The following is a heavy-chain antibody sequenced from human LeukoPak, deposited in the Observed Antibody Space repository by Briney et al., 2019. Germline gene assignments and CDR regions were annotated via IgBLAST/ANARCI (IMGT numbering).Heavy chain of an antibody. D-gene: IGHD2-15*01. CDR1: VVTFTIYG. J-gene: IGHJ3*02. CDR3: AREAYCSGGSCYPGALDT. V-gene: IGHV1-18*01. Sequence: ASVRVSSKPSVVTFTIYGVCWVRQAPGQGLEWRGWSCADNGDTNYAQNIQSRVTMTTDTSTTTAYMELRSLRSDDTAVYYCAREAYCSGGSCYPGALDTWGQGTMVTVSS. CDR2: SCADNGDT.